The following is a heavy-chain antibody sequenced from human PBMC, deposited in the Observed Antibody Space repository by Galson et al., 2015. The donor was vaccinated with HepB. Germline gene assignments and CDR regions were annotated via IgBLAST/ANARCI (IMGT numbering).Heavy chain of an antibody. V-gene: IGHV1-2*02. CDR2: INPTSGRT. CDR3: AREPSPPQDDWNRGGYNWFDP. CDR1: GYAFTGYH. D-gene: IGHD1-1*01. Sequence: SVKVSCKAAGYAFTGYHVHWVRQAPGQGLEWMGWINPTSGRTNFPQKFQGRVTMTRDTYLSTAYMELSRLRSDDTAVYYCAREPSPPQDDWNRGGYNWFDPWGQGTLVTVSS. J-gene: IGHJ5*02.